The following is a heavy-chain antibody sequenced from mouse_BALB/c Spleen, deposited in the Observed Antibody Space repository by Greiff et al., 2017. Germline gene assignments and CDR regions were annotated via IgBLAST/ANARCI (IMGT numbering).Heavy chain of an antibody. Sequence: VMLVESGPGLVAPSQSLSITCTVSGFSLTSYGVHWVRQPPGKGLEWLGVIWAGGSTNYNSALMSRLSISKDNSKSQVFLKMNSLQTDDTAMYYCARYDYDEEDYAMDYWGQGTSVTVSS. V-gene: IGHV2-9*02. D-gene: IGHD2-4*01. CDR1: GFSLTSYG. J-gene: IGHJ4*01. CDR3: ARYDYDEEDYAMDY. CDR2: IWAGGST.